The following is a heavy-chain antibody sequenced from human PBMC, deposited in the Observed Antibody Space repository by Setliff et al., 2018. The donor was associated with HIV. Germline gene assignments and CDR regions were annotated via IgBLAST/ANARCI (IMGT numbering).Heavy chain of an antibody. V-gene: IGHV1-2*06. CDR1: EYSFTDYY. Sequence: AASVKVSCKTSEYSFTDYYIHWIRQAPGQGLEWMGRINPNSGGTDYAQKFLGRVTMTSDTSIITAYMELSSLRSDDTAVYYCARDPYYYDSSGYNFDYWGQGTLVTVSS. CDR3: ARDPYYYDSSGYNFDY. CDR2: INPNSGGT. D-gene: IGHD3-22*01. J-gene: IGHJ4*02.